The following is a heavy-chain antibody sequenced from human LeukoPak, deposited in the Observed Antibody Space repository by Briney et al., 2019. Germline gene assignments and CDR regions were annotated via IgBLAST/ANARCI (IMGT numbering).Heavy chain of an antibody. CDR3: ARAGSGYLVDY. CDR2: IYQTGST. Sequence: SETLSLTCTVSGGSISGSSYYWGWIRQHPGKDLEWIGYIYQTGSTYYSPSLKSRLTISLDTSKNQLSLKLSSVTAADTAVYYCARAGSGYLVDYWGQGTLVTVSS. J-gene: IGHJ4*02. V-gene: IGHV4-31*03. CDR1: GGSISGSSYY. D-gene: IGHD5-12*01.